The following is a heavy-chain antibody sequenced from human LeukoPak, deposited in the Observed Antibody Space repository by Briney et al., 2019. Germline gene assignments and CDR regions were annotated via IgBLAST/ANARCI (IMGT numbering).Heavy chain of an antibody. J-gene: IGHJ4*02. D-gene: IGHD1-26*01. V-gene: IGHV3-7*03. Sequence: PGGSLRLSCAASGFTFSSYWMSWVRQAPGKGLEWVANIKQDGSEEYYVDSVKGRFTISRDNAKNSLYLQMNSLRAEDTAVCYCARERVGAEFDYWGQGTLVTVSS. CDR1: GFTFSSYW. CDR2: IKQDGSEE. CDR3: ARERVGAEFDY.